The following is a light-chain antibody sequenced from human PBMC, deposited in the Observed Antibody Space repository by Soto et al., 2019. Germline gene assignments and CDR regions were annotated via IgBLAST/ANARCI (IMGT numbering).Light chain of an antibody. CDR1: SSVIGVCDF. CDR2: EVV. V-gene: IGLV2-8*01. CDR3: KSYAGSNTYV. J-gene: IGLJ1*01. Sequence: QSALTQPPSASGSPGQSVTISCTGTSSVIGVCDFVSWYLHHPGKAPRLIVSEVVQRPSGVPDRFSGSKSGNTASLTVSGLQAADEADYFCKSYAGSNTYVFGSGTKLTVL.